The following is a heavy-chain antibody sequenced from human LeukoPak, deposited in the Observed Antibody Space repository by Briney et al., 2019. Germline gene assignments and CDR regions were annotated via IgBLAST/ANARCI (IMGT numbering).Heavy chain of an antibody. Sequence: PGGSLRLSCAASGFTFSSYAMSWVRQAPGKRLEWVSAISVSGSTTYYADSVKGRFTISRDNSKNTLYLQMNSLRAGDTAVYYCAKGTSSSWYGFDYWGQGTLVTVSS. CDR1: GFTFSSYA. J-gene: IGHJ4*02. CDR2: ISVSGSTT. CDR3: AKGTSSSWYGFDY. D-gene: IGHD6-13*01. V-gene: IGHV3-23*01.